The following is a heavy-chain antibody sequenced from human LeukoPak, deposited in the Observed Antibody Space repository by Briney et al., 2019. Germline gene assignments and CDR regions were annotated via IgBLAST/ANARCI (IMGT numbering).Heavy chain of an antibody. CDR3: AKDRYYYDSSGLDY. V-gene: IGHV3-23*01. Sequence: GGSLRLSCAASGFTFSSYAMSWVRQARGKGLEWVSAVSGSAGTTYYADSVKGRFTISRDNSKNTLYLQMNSLRAEDTALYYCAKDRYYYDSSGLDYWGQGTLVTVSS. CDR1: GFTFSSYA. J-gene: IGHJ4*02. D-gene: IGHD3-22*01. CDR2: VSGSAGTT.